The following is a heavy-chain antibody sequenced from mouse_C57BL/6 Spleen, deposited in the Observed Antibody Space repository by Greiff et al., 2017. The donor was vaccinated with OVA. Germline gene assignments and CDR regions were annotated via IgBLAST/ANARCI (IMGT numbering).Heavy chain of an antibody. D-gene: IGHD2-2*01. V-gene: IGHV1-69*01. CDR1: GYTFTSYW. CDR3: ARVTSTMVSFDY. J-gene: IGHJ2*01. Sequence: QVQLQQPGAELVMPGASVKLSCKASGYTFTSYWMHWVKQRPGQGLEWIGEIDPSDSYTNYNQKFKGKSTLTVDKSSSTAYMQLSSLTSEDSAVYYCARVTSTMVSFDYWGQGTTLTVSS. CDR2: IDPSDSYT.